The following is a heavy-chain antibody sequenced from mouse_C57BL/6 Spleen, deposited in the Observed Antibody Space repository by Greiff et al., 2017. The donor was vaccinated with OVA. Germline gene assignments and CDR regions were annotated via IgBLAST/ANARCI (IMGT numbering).Heavy chain of an antibody. J-gene: IGHJ2*01. Sequence: VQLQQPGAELVKPGASVKLSCKASGYTFTSYWMQWVKQRPGQGLEWIGEIDPSDSYTNYNQKFKGKATLTVDTSSSTAYMQLSSLTSEDSAVYYCARGDYGSSYPDYWGQGTTLTVSS. CDR2: IDPSDSYT. CDR1: GYTFTSYW. D-gene: IGHD1-1*01. V-gene: IGHV1-50*01. CDR3: ARGDYGSSYPDY.